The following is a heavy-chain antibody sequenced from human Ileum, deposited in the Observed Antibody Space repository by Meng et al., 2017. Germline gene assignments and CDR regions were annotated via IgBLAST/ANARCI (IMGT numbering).Heavy chain of an antibody. J-gene: IGHJ5*02. Sequence: QVRLQESGQGLVKPSQNLSLTCTVSVGSISSGDYYWSWIRQPPGKGLEWIGYIYYSGSTYYNPSLKSRVTISVDTSKNQFPLKLSSVTAADTDVYYCARENTMLGVVWGSWFDPWGEGTLVTVSS. CDR2: IYYSGST. CDR1: VGSISSGDYY. V-gene: IGHV4-30-4*01. D-gene: IGHD3-3*01. CDR3: ARENTMLGVVWGSWFDP.